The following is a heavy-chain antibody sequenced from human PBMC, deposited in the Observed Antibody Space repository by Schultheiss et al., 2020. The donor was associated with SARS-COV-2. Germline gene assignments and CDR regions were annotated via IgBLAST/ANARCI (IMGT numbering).Heavy chain of an antibody. Sequence: SETLSLTCTVSGGSISSYYWSWIRQPPGKGLEWIGYIYYSGSTNYNPSLKSRVTISVDTSKNQFSLKLSSVTAADTAVYYCARGSGWELHFDYWGQGTLVTVSS. V-gene: IGHV4-59*01. J-gene: IGHJ4*02. CDR2: IYYSGST. CDR3: ARGSGWELHFDY. CDR1: GGSISSYY. D-gene: IGHD1-26*01.